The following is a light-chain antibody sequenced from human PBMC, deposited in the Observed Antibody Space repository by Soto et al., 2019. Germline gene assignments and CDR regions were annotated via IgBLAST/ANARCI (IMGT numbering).Light chain of an antibody. Sequence: EKVMTPSPATPSVSPGGRGTLSCRASESVSGNLAWYQQKPGQAPRLLIYDTASRATAIPARFSGSGSGTEFTLTISSLQSEDFAVYYCQQYSKWPTFGQGTRLEIK. J-gene: IGKJ5*01. CDR3: QQYSKWPT. CDR1: ESVSGN. V-gene: IGKV3-15*01. CDR2: DTA.